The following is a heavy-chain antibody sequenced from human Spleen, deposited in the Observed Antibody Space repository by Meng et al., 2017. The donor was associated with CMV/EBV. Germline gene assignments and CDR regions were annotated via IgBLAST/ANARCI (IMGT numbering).Heavy chain of an antibody. D-gene: IGHD3-10*01. CDR1: GFTFSSYA. CDR2: ISYDGSNK. J-gene: IGHJ4*02. Sequence: GGSLRLSCAASGFTFSSYAMHWVRQAPGKGLEWVAVISYDGSNKYYADSVKGRFTISRDNSKNTLYLQMNSLRAEDTAVYYCARARVGISSGPDSWGQGTLVTVSS. V-gene: IGHV3-30-3*01. CDR3: ARARVGISSGPDS.